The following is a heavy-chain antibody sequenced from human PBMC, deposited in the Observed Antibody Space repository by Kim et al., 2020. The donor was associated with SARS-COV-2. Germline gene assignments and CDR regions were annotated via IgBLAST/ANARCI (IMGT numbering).Heavy chain of an antibody. J-gene: IGHJ5*02. Sequence: GGSLRLSCAASGFTFSDYYMSWIRQAPGKGLEWVSYISSSGSTIYYADSVKGRFTISRDNAKNSLYLQMNSLRAEDTAVYYCARVRYCSGGSCYWFDPWGQGTLVTVSS. D-gene: IGHD2-15*01. CDR3: ARVRYCSGGSCYWFDP. V-gene: IGHV3-11*01. CDR2: ISSSGSTI. CDR1: GFTFSDYY.